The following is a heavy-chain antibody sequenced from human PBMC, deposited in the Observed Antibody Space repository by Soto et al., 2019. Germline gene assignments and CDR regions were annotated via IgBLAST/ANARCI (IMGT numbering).Heavy chain of an antibody. CDR1: GASITGSSY. Sequence: SETLSLTCTVSGASITGSSYWSWIRQPAGKGLEWIGRFSLSGTTNYNPSLRSRVTMSADVSKNQFSLRLTSVTAADTALYYCARGMTPPGAPAWYYFDSWGQGALVTVSS. J-gene: IGHJ4*02. V-gene: IGHV4-4*07. CDR3: ARGMTPPGAPAWYYFDS. D-gene: IGHD2-8*02. CDR2: FSLSGTT.